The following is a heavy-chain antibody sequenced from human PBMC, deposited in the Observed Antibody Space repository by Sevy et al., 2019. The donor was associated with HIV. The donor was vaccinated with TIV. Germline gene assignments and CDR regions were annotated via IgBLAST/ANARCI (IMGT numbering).Heavy chain of an antibody. CDR1: GFTFDNNA. J-gene: IGHJ4*02. V-gene: IGHV3-30*02. CDR3: AKGRDFDY. Sequence: GGSLRLSCAASGFTFDNNAMYWVRQAPGKGLEWVAFIRYDGSNKYYADSVKGRFTISRDNSKNTLYLQMNSLRAEDTAVYYCAKGRDFDYWGQGTLVTVSS. CDR2: IRYDGSNK.